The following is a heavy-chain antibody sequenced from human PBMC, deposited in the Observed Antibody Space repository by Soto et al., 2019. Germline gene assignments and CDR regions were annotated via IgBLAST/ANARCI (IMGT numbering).Heavy chain of an antibody. J-gene: IGHJ5*02. CDR3: VQEAREIYNWFDP. D-gene: IGHD1-26*01. V-gene: IGHV4-39*01. Sequence: PSETLSLTCTVSGGSISSSSYYWGWIRQPPGKGLEWIGSIYYSGSTYYNPSLKSRVTISVDTSKNQFSLKLSSVTAADTAAYYCVQEAREIYNWFDPWGQGTLVTVSS. CDR1: GGSISSSSYY. CDR2: IYYSGST.